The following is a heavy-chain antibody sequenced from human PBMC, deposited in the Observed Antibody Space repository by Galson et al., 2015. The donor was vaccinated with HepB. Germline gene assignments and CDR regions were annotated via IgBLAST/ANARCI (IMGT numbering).Heavy chain of an antibody. J-gene: IGHJ6*03. V-gene: IGHV4-31*03. CDR3: ASRRSSDRLYYYYYMDV. CDR2: IYYSGST. CDR1: GGSVSSGSYY. Sequence: TLSLTCTVSGGSVSSGSYYWSWIRQFPGKGLEWIGYIYYSGSTDYNPSLKSRVTISVDTSKNQFSLKLSSVTAADTAVYFCASRRSSDRLYYYYYMDVWGKGTTVTVSS. D-gene: IGHD6-25*01.